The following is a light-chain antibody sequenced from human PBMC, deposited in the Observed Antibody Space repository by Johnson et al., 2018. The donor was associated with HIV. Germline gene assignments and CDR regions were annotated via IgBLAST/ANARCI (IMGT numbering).Light chain of an antibody. Sequence: QSVLTQPPSVSAAPGQKVTISCSGSSSNIGNNYVSWYQQLPGTAPKLLIYDNNKRPSGIPDRFSGSKSGTSATLGITGLQTGDEADYYCGTWDSSLSYVFGTGTQVTVL. V-gene: IGLV1-51*01. CDR2: DNN. CDR3: GTWDSSLSYV. CDR1: SSNIGNNY. J-gene: IGLJ1*01.